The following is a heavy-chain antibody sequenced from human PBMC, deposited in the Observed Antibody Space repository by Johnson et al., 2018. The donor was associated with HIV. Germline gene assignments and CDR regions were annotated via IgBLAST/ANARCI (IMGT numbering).Heavy chain of an antibody. CDR3: ASVLAAAAMGAFDI. V-gene: IGHV3-20*04. J-gene: IGHJ3*02. CDR1: GFSFDDYD. CDR2: IYWTGGRT. D-gene: IGHD6-13*01. Sequence: EVQLVESGGGVVRPGGSLRLSCAASGFSFDDYDMSWVRQAPGKGLEWVSGIYWTGGRTSYADSVKGRFTISRDNAKNSLYLQMNSLRAEDTAVYYCASVLAAAAMGAFDIWGQGTMVTVSS.